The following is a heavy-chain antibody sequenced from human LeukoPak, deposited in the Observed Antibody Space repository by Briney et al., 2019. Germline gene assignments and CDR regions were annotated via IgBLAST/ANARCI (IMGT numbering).Heavy chain of an antibody. CDR3: ARGPSYGYFDY. CDR2: INHSGST. D-gene: IGHD3-16*01. J-gene: IGHJ4*02. Sequence: SETLSLTCAVYGGSFSGYYWSWIRQPPGKGLEWIGEINHSGSTNYNPSLKSRVTISVDTSKNQFSLKLSSVTAADTAVYYCARGPSYGYFDYWGQGTLVTVSS. CDR1: GGSFSGYY. V-gene: IGHV4-34*01.